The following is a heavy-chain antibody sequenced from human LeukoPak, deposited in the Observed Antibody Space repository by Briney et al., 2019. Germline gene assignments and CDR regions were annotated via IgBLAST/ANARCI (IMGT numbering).Heavy chain of an antibody. D-gene: IGHD6-6*01. CDR3: ARAAGQLVPTFDP. CDR1: GYTFISYD. Sequence: GASVKVSCKASGYTFISYDINWVRQATGQGLEWMGWMNPNSGNTGYAQKFQGRVTITRNTSISTAYMELSSLRSEDTAVYYCARAAGQLVPTFDPWGQGTLVTVSS. J-gene: IGHJ5*02. CDR2: MNPNSGNT. V-gene: IGHV1-8*03.